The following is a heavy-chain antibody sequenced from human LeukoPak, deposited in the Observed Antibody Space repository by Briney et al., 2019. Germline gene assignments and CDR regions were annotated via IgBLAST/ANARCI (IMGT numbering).Heavy chain of an antibody. CDR1: GFTFSSYS. J-gene: IGHJ4*02. CDR3: AKGYSSAEGGFFFDY. V-gene: IGHV3-21*04. Sequence: GGSLRLSCAASGFTFSSYSMNWVRQAPGKGLEWVSSISSSSSYIYYADSVKGRFTISRDNAKNSLYLQMNSLRAEDTAVYYCAKGYSSAEGGFFFDYWGQGTLVTVSS. CDR2: ISSSSSYI. D-gene: IGHD6-25*01.